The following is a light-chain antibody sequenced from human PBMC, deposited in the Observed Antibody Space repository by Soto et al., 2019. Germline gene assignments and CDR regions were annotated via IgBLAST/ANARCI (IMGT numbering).Light chain of an antibody. J-gene: IGKJ2*01. V-gene: IGKV3D-15*01. CDR3: QQYNNLSYT. CDR2: GAS. Sequence: DIAMTQSPSTLSVSPGERATLSCRASQSVSSNLAWYQQKPGQAPRLLIYGASTRATGIPARFSGRGSGTEFTLTISSLQSEDFAVYFCQQYNNLSYTFGMGTKVEIK. CDR1: QSVSSN.